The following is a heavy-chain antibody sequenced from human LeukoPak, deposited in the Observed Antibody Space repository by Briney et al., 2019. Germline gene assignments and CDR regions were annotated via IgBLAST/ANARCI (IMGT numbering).Heavy chain of an antibody. CDR2: IIPIFGTA. CDR1: GGTFSSYA. CDR3: FREKTAYDILTGYPPYYYYYMDV. Sequence: SVKVSCKASGGTFSSYAISWVRQAPVQGLEWMGGIIPIFGTANYAQKFQGLVKITTDESTSIAYMELSSLRSEDTAVYFFFREKTAYDILTGYPPYYYYYMDVWGKGTTVTVSS. V-gene: IGHV1-69*05. J-gene: IGHJ6*03. D-gene: IGHD3-9*01.